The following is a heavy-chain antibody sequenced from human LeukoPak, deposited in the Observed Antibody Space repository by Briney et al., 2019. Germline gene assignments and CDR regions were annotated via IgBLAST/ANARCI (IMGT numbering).Heavy chain of an antibody. D-gene: IGHD3-3*01. CDR2: INSEGTVT. V-gene: IGHV3-74*01. CDR3: ARGFKNAFDI. J-gene: IGHJ3*02. CDR1: GFTLSGYW. Sequence: GGSLRLSCAASGFTLSGYWMHWVRQAPGGGPLWVSRINSEGTVTSYADSVKGRFTVSRDNAKNTLYLQTNSLRDEDTAVYYCARGFKNAFDIWGQGTMVTVS.